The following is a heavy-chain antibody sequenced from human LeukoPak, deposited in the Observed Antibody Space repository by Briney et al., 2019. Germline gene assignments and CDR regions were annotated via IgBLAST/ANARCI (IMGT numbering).Heavy chain of an antibody. Sequence: ASVKDSCMASGYTFTRYYMHWVRQPPGQGLEWMGIINPSGGSTSYPQKFQRRVTMTSDTSTSTVYMELSSLRSEDTAVYYSARELSGGYFDYWGQG. CDR2: INPSGGST. D-gene: IGHD7-27*01. V-gene: IGHV1-46*01. CDR1: GYTFTRYY. CDR3: ARELSGGYFDY. J-gene: IGHJ4*02.